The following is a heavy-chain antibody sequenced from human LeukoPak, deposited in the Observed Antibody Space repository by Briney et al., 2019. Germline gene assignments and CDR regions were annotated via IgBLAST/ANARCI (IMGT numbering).Heavy chain of an antibody. V-gene: IGHV3-23*01. D-gene: IGHD6-13*01. CDR1: GFTFSSYA. Sequence: GGSLKLSCAASGFTFSSYAMSWVRQAPGKGLEWVSAISGSGGSTYYADSVKGRFTISRDNSKNTLYLQMNSLRAEGTAVYYCAKDSYSSSWYDWFDPWGQGTLVTVSS. J-gene: IGHJ5*02. CDR3: AKDSYSSSWYDWFDP. CDR2: ISGSGGST.